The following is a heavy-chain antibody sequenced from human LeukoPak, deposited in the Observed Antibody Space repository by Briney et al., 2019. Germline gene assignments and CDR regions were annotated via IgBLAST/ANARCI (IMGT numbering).Heavy chain of an antibody. J-gene: IGHJ4*02. D-gene: IGHD1-26*01. CDR3: AKEVGADLGR. V-gene: IGHV3-33*06. CDR1: GFTFSSYA. CDR2: IWYDGSRK. Sequence: GGSLRLSCGASGFTFSSYAIHWVRQAPGKGLEWVAIIWYDGSRKYYADSVKGRFSVSRDNSKHTVYLQMNSLRAEHTAVYYCAKEVGADLGRWGQGTLVTVSS.